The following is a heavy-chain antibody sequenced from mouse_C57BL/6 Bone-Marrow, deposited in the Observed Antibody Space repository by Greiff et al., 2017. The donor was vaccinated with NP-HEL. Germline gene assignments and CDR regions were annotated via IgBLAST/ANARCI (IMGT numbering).Heavy chain of an antibody. CDR3: TRGDYYYGSRYFDV. CDR2: IRNKANNHAT. Sequence: EVKLVESGGGLVQPGGSMKLSCAASGFTFSDAWMGWVRQSPEKGLEWVAEIRNKANNHATYYAESVKGRFTISRDEFKSSVYMQMNSLRAENTGIYYCTRGDYYYGSRYFDVWGKGTTVTVSS. J-gene: IGHJ1*03. V-gene: IGHV6-6*01. D-gene: IGHD1-1*01. CDR1: GFTFSDAW.